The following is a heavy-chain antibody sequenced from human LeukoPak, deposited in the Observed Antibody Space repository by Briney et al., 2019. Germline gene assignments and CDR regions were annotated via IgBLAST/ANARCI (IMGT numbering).Heavy chain of an antibody. CDR3: GRGPWGGDNVVVPAAIPDP. CDR1: GYTFTSYY. V-gene: IGHV1-2*06. J-gene: IGHJ5*02. Sequence: ASVKVSCKASGYTFTSYYMHWVRQAPGQGLEWMGRINPKSGATNYAQRFQGRVTMTRDTSTSTAYMELSRLRSDDTAVFYCGRGPWGGDNVVVPAAIPDPLGQGTLVTVSS. D-gene: IGHD2-2*01. CDR2: INPKSGAT.